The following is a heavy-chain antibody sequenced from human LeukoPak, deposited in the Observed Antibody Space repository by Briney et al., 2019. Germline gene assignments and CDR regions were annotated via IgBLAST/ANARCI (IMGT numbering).Heavy chain of an antibody. CDR2: ITPDGNTK. V-gene: IGHV3-74*01. Sequence: GGSLRVSCAVSGVTFSDYWMHWVRQSPGKGLEWVSRITPDGNTKDYADAAKGRFTISRDNAKNSLSLQMNSLGAEDTAVYYCARGGYSSGWYSSPDYWGQGTLVTVSS. D-gene: IGHD6-19*01. CDR1: GVTFSDYW. J-gene: IGHJ4*02. CDR3: ARGGYSSGWYSSPDY.